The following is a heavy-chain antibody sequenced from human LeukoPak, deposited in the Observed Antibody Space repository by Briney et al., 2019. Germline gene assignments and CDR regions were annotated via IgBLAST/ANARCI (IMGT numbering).Heavy chain of an antibody. CDR3: AKLLNDYGDYYFDY. Sequence: GGSLRLSCAASGFTFGIYAMSWVRQAPGQGLDWVSAISARDGSTYYADSVKGRFTISRDNSKNTLYLQMNSLRAEDTAVYYCAKLLNDYGDYYFDYWGQGTLVTVSS. CDR1: GFTFGIYA. J-gene: IGHJ4*02. V-gene: IGHV3-23*01. CDR2: ISARDGST. D-gene: IGHD4-17*01.